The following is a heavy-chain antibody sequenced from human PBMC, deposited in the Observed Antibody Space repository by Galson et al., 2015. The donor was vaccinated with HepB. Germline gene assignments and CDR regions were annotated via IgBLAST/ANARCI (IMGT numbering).Heavy chain of an antibody. CDR1: GYTFTSYG. Sequence: SVKVSCKASGYTFTSYGISWVRQAPGQGLEWMGWISAYNGNTNYAQKLQGRVTMTTDTSTSTAYMELRSLRSDDTAVYYCAREPKYYDFWSGYYSFYMDVWGKGTTVTVSS. CDR3: AREPKYYDFWSGYYSFYMDV. D-gene: IGHD3-3*01. CDR2: ISAYNGNT. J-gene: IGHJ6*03. V-gene: IGHV1-18*01.